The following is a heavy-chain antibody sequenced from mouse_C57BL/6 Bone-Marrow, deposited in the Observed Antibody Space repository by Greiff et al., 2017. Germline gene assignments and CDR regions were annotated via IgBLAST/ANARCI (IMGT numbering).Heavy chain of an antibody. CDR2: IHPRSGNT. Sequence: QVQLQQSGAELARPGASVKLSCKASGYTFTSYGISWVKQRPGQGLEWIGEIHPRSGNTYYNEKFKGKATLTADKSSSTAYMQLRSLTSEDSAVYFGEREETMIRLNWGQGTLVTVSA. J-gene: IGHJ3*01. CDR1: GYTFTSYG. V-gene: IGHV1-81*01. D-gene: IGHD2-4*01. CDR3: EREETMIRLN.